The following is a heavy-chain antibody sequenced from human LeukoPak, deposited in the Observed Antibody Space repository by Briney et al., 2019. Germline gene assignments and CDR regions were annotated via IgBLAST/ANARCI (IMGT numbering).Heavy chain of an antibody. CDR1: GDSVSSNSAA. V-gene: IGHV6-1*01. J-gene: IGHJ4*02. Sequence: SQTLSLTCAISGDSVSSNSAAWNWIRQSPSRGLEWLGRTYQRSKWCNDYALSVKSRITINPDTSKNQFSLQLNSVTPEDTAVYYCAREDCSGGSCYGGFDCWGQGTLVTVSS. CDR3: AREDCSGGSCYGGFDC. CDR2: TYQRSKWCN. D-gene: IGHD2-15*01.